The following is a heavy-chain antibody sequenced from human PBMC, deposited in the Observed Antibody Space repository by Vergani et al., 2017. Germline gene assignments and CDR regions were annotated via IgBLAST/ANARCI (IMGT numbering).Heavy chain of an antibody. J-gene: IGHJ4*02. CDR3: ARALVTMVRGVIITDYFDY. Sequence: QVQLVQSGAEVKTPGASVKVSCKASGYTFTSYGISWVRQAPGQGLEWMGWISAYNGNTNYAQKLQGRVTMTTDTSTSTDYMELRSLRSDDTVVYSCARALVTMVRGVIITDYFDYWGQGSLVTVSS. CDR2: ISAYNGNT. V-gene: IGHV1-18*01. CDR1: GYTFTSYG. D-gene: IGHD3-10*01.